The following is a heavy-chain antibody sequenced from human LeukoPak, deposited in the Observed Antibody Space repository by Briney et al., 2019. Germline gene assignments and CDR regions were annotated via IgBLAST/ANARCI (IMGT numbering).Heavy chain of an antibody. D-gene: IGHD5-24*01. CDR1: GFTVSSNY. V-gene: IGHV3-66*01. Sequence: PGGSLRLSCAAHGFTVSSNYMSWVRQAPGKGLELDSVIYSGGSTYYADSVKGRFTISRDHSKNPLYLQMNSLRAEGTAVYYCARDIRRDGFSSDLWGRGPVVSVS. CDR3: ARDIRRDGFSSDL. CDR2: IYSGGST. J-gene: IGHJ4*02.